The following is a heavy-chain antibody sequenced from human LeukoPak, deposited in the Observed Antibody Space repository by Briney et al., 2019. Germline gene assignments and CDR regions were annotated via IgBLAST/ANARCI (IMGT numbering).Heavy chain of an antibody. Sequence: PSETLSLICTVSGGSISSSNYYWGWIRQPPGKVLEWIGSRYYSGSTYYNPSLKSRVTISVDTSKNQFSLKLSSVTAADTAVYYCARSSEGRYYYDSSGFSYYYYYMDVWGKGTTVTISS. V-gene: IGHV4-39*07. CDR3: ARSSEGRYYYDSSGFSYYYYYMDV. D-gene: IGHD3-22*01. CDR1: GGSISSSNYY. J-gene: IGHJ6*03. CDR2: RYYSGST.